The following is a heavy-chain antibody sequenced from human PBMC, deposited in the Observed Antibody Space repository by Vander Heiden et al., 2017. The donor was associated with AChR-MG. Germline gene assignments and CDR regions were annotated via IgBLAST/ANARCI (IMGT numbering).Heavy chain of an antibody. CDR3: TFHRGEGYNSDAFDI. CDR1: GFTFSAPA. CDR2: IRSKANSYAT. D-gene: IGHD5-12*01. Sequence: EVQLVESGGGLVQPGGSLKLSCAASGFTFSAPAMHWVRQASGKGLEWVGRIRSKANSYATAYAASVKGRFTISRDDSKNTAYLQMNSLKIEDTAVYYCTFHRGEGYNSDAFDIWGQGKMVTVSS. J-gene: IGHJ3*02. V-gene: IGHV3-73*01.